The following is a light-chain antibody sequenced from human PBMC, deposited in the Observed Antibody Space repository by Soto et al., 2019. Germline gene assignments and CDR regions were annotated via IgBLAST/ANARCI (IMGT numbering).Light chain of an antibody. CDR1: QSVSTS. CDR3: QQRYSWPLT. CDR2: AAS. V-gene: IGKV3-11*01. Sequence: EIVLTQSPATLSLSPGERSALSCRASQSVSTSLAWYQQKPGQAPRLLIYAASNRATGIPARFSGSGSGTDFTLTISSLDPEDFALYYCQQRYSWPLTFGGGTKVDIK. J-gene: IGKJ4*02.